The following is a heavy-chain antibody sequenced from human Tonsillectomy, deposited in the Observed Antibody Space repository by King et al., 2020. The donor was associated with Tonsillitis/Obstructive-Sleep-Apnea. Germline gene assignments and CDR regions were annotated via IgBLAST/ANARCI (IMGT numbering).Heavy chain of an antibody. Sequence: VQLQQWGAGLLKPSETLSLTCAVYGGSFSGYYWSWIRQPPGKGLEWIGEINHSGSTNYNPSLKSRVTISVDTSKNQFSLKLSSVTAADTAVYYCARGLTIFRLYFQHWGQGTLVTVSS. CDR2: INHSGST. D-gene: IGHD3-3*01. V-gene: IGHV4-34*01. J-gene: IGHJ1*01. CDR1: GGSFSGYY. CDR3: ARGLTIFRLYFQH.